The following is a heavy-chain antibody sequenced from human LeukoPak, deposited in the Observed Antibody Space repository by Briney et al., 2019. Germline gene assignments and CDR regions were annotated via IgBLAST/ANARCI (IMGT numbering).Heavy chain of an antibody. J-gene: IGHJ4*02. CDR2: ISGSGGST. CDR1: GFTFSNYA. V-gene: IGHV3-23*01. CDR3: AKGGYCSSTSCHGDY. Sequence: GGSLRLSCAASGFTFSNYAMTWVRQAPGKGLEWVSTISGSGGSTYYADSVQGRFTISRDNSKNTLYLQMNSLRAEDTAVYYCAKGGYCSSTSCHGDYWGQGTLVTVSS. D-gene: IGHD2-2*01.